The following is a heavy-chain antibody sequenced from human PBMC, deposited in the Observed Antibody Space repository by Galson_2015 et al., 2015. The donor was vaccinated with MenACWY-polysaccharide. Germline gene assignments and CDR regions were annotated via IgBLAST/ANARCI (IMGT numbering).Heavy chain of an antibody. J-gene: IGHJ5*02. CDR3: AKKGCTTTSCTYNWYDP. CDR1: GFTFSNYA. CDR2: ITGSGGST. D-gene: IGHD2-2*01. Sequence: SLRLSCAAPGFTFSNYAMTWVRQAPRKGLEWVSGITGSGGSTYYTDSVKGRFTISRDNSKNTLYLQMNSLRAEDTAVYYCAKKGCTTTSCTYNWYDPWGQGTLVTVSS. V-gene: IGHV3-23*01.